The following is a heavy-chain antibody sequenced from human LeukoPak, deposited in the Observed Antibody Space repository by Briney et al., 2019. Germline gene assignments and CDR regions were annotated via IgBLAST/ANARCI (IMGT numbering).Heavy chain of an antibody. CDR1: GFTFDDYA. Sequence: PGRSLRLSCAASGFTFDDYAMHWVRQAPGKGLEWVSGISWNSGSIGYADSVKGRFTISRDNAKNSLYLQMNSLRAEDTALYYCAEDINYYDSSGRFDYWGQGTLVTVSS. D-gene: IGHD3-22*01. J-gene: IGHJ4*02. CDR3: AEDINYYDSSGRFDY. CDR2: ISWNSGSI. V-gene: IGHV3-9*01.